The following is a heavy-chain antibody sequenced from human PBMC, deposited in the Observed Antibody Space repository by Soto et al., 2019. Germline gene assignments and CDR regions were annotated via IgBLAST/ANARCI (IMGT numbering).Heavy chain of an antibody. J-gene: IGHJ2*01. CDR2: IIPIFGTA. Sequence: QVQLVQSGAEVKKPGSSVKVSCKASGGTFSSYAISWVRQAPGQGLEWMGGIIPIFGTANYAQKFQGRVTINADESTSKAYMELSSLRSEDTAVYYCAREAYCGGDCYSWYFDLWGRGTLVTVSS. V-gene: IGHV1-69*12. D-gene: IGHD2-21*02. CDR1: GGTFSSYA. CDR3: AREAYCGGDCYSWYFDL.